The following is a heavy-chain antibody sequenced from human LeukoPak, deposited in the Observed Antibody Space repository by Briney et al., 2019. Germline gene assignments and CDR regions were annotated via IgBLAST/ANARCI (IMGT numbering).Heavy chain of an antibody. CDR1: GYTFTGYY. J-gene: IGHJ4*02. CDR3: ARVMGTYCGGDCYSGSDY. CDR2: INPNSGGT. V-gene: IGHV1-2*02. D-gene: IGHD2-21*01. Sequence: ASVKVSCKASGYTFTGYYMHWVRLAPGQGLEWMGWINPNSGGTNYAQKFQGRVTMTRDTSISTAYMELSRLRSDDTAVYYCARVMGTYCGGDCYSGSDYWGQGTLVTVSS.